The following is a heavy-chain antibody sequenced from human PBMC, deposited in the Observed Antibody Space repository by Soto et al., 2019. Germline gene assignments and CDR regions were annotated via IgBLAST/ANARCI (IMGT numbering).Heavy chain of an antibody. D-gene: IGHD3-10*01. J-gene: IGHJ6*02. CDR2: IYHSGGA. V-gene: IGHV4-31*03. Sequence: SETLSLTCTVSGDSITSGGYYWSWLRQQPGKGLEWIGYIYHSGGASYNPSLRGRAVISIDTSKNQFFLRMNAVTAADTATYYCARDYYGAGSQYYYYGMEVWGQGTTVTVSS. CDR1: GDSITSGGYY. CDR3: ARDYYGAGSQYYYYGMEV.